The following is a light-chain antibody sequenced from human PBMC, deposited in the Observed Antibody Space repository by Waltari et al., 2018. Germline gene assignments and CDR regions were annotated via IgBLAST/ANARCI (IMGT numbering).Light chain of an antibody. Sequence: SYELTQPPSVSVSPGQTARITCSGDALPKQYAFWYQQRSGQAQVLVKYKDSERRSGIPERFSGSTSATTVTLTIRGVQAEDEADYYCQSADSSGTMGVFGGGTKLTVL. CDR2: KDS. CDR3: QSADSSGTMGV. CDR1: ALPKQY. V-gene: IGLV3-25*03. J-gene: IGLJ3*02.